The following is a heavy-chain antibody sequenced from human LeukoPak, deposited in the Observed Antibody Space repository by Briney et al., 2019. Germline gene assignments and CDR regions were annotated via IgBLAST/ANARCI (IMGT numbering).Heavy chain of an antibody. Sequence: ASVKVSCKASGYTFTGYYMHWVRQAPGQGLEWMGWINPNSGGTNYAQKFQGRVTMTRDTSVSTAYMELSRLRSDDTAVYYCARLARVRNYYYYGMDVWGQGTTVTVSS. J-gene: IGHJ6*02. V-gene: IGHV1-2*02. D-gene: IGHD6-6*01. CDR2: INPNSGGT. CDR1: GYTFTGYY. CDR3: ARLARVRNYYYYGMDV.